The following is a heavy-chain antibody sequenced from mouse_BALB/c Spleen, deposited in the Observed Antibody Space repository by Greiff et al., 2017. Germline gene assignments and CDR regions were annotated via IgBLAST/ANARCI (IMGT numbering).Heavy chain of an antibody. CDR1: GFTFSSYA. Sequence: EVHLVESGGGLVKPGGSLKLSCAASGFTFSSYAMSWVRQTPEKRLEWVATISSGGSYTYYPDSVKGRFTISRDNAKNTLYLQMSSLRSEDTAMYYCARQGETGWFAYWGQGTLVTVSA. V-gene: IGHV5-9-3*01. D-gene: IGHD4-1*01. J-gene: IGHJ3*01. CDR2: ISSGGSYT. CDR3: ARQGETGWFAY.